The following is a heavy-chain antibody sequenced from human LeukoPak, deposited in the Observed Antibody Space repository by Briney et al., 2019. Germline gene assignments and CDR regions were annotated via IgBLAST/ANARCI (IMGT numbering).Heavy chain of an antibody. D-gene: IGHD2/OR15-2a*01. J-gene: IGHJ6*03. CDR2: INHN. CDR3: ARGRRAFYQTRGNRFYYYMDV. V-gene: IGHV4-34*01. CDR1: GASFSDFH. Sequence: PSETLSLTCAVYGASFSDFHWTWIRQSPGKGLEWIGEINHNNYNPSLKSRVTISLDTSKNQISLNLTSVTAADTAVYYCARGRRAFYQTRGNRFYYYMDVWGKGPRSSSP.